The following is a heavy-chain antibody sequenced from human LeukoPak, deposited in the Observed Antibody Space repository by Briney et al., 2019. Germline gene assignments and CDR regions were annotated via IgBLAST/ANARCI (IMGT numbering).Heavy chain of an antibody. J-gene: IGHJ3*02. V-gene: IGHV3-74*01. CDR3: ARGGSYGWDAFDM. D-gene: IGHD3-10*01. CDR2: IDSGGSST. Sequence: GGSLRLTCATSGCNFSSNWKHLVRQVPRKVLVWVSRIDSGGSSTNYADSVKGRFTISRDNAKNTLSLQMNSLRAEDTAVYYCARGGSYGWDAFDMWGQVTMVTVSS. CDR1: GCNFSSNW.